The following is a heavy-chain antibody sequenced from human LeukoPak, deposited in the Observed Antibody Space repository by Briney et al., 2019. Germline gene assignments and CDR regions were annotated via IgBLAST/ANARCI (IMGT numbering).Heavy chain of an antibody. D-gene: IGHD1-26*01. CDR3: ARIVKVGGTRQFDY. V-gene: IGHV4-39*01. J-gene: IGHJ4*02. CDR1: GDSTSSSSYY. Sequence: PSETLSLTCTVSGDSTSSSSYYWGWIRQPPGKGLEWIGNIYYSGSTYYNPSLKSRVTISVDTSKNQFSLKLSSVTAADTAVYYCARIVKVGGTRQFDYWGQGTLVTVSS. CDR2: IYYSGST.